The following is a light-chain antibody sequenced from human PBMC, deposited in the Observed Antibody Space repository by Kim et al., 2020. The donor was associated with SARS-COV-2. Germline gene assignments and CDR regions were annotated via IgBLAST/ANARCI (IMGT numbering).Light chain of an antibody. CDR1: QSISSY. Sequence: SASVGDRVTITCRASQSISSYLNWYQQKSGKAPKLLIYGASSLQSGVPSRFSGSGSGTDFTLTISSLQPEDSATYYCQQSDSTRTFGQGTKVDIK. CDR3: QQSDSTRT. J-gene: IGKJ1*01. V-gene: IGKV1-39*01. CDR2: GAS.